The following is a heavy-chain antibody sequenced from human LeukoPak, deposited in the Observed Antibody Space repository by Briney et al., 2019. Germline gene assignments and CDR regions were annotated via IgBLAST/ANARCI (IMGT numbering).Heavy chain of an antibody. D-gene: IGHD3-10*01. Sequence: GGSLRLSCAASGFTFSSYWMSWVRQAPGRGLEWVALISYDESNKYYADSVKGRFTVSRDNSKNTLYLQMNSLRAGDTAVYYCARGYGSGSYYYDVDYYYGMDVWGQGTTVTVSS. CDR3: ARGYGSGSYYYDVDYYYGMDV. CDR1: GFTFSSYW. V-gene: IGHV3-30-3*01. CDR2: ISYDESNK. J-gene: IGHJ6*02.